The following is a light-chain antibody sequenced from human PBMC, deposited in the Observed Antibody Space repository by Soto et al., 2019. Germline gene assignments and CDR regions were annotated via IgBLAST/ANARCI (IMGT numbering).Light chain of an antibody. CDR1: QSVSSY. Sequence: EIVLTQSPATLSLSPGERATLSCRASQSVSSYLAWYQQKPGQAPRLLIYDASNRATGSPARFSGSGSGTDFTLTISSLEPEDFAVYYCQQRSNLPRTFGQGTKVEIK. CDR3: QQRSNLPRT. CDR2: DAS. J-gene: IGKJ1*01. V-gene: IGKV3-11*01.